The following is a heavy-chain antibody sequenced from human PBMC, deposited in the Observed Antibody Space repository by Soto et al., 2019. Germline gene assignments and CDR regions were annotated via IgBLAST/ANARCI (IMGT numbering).Heavy chain of an antibody. D-gene: IGHD5-18*01. Sequence: SETLSLTCTVSGGSISSGDYYWSWIRQPPGKGLEWIGYIYYSGTTYYNPSLKSRVTISVDTSRNQFSLKVSSVTAADTAVYYCARALIQLWPHYYYGMDVWGQGTTVTVSS. V-gene: IGHV4-30-4*01. J-gene: IGHJ6*02. CDR3: ARALIQLWPHYYYGMDV. CDR2: IYYSGTT. CDR1: GGSISSGDYY.